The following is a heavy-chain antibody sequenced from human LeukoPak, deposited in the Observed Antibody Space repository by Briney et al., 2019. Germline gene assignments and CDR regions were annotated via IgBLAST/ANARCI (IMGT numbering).Heavy chain of an antibody. D-gene: IGHD3-16*02. CDR1: GGTFSSYA. CDR3: AGGGVIVYRYYYYYMDV. Sequence: GASVKVSCKASGGTFSSYAISWVRQAPGQGLEWMGGIIPIFGTANYAQKFQGRVTITADKSASTAYMELSSLRSEDTAVYYCAGGGVIVYRYYYYYMDVWGKGTTVTVSS. J-gene: IGHJ6*03. CDR2: IIPIFGTA. V-gene: IGHV1-69*06.